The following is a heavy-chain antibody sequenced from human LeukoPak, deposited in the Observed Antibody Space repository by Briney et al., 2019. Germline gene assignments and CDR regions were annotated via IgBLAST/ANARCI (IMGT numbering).Heavy chain of an antibody. CDR2: INPNSGGT. V-gene: IGHV1-2*02. D-gene: IGHD5-12*01. J-gene: IGHJ4*02. CDR3: ARDPGYSGYDSNY. CDR1: GYTFTGYY. Sequence: ASVKVSCKASGYTFTGYYMHWVRQAPGQGLEWMGWINPNSGGTNYAQKFQGRVAMTRDTSISTAYMELSRLRSDDTAVYYCARDPGYSGYDSNYWGQGTLVTVSS.